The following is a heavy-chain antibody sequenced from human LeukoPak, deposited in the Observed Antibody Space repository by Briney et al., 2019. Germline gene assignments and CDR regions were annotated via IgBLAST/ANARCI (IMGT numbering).Heavy chain of an antibody. CDR1: GFTFSSYG. Sequence: GGSLRLSCAASGFTFSSYGMHWVRQAPGKGLEWVAVIWFDGSNKYYADSVRGRFTISRDNSKNTLYLQMNSLRAEDTAVYYCAKVDPDYVYYYYGMDVWGQGTTVTVSS. V-gene: IGHV3-30*02. CDR2: IWFDGSNK. J-gene: IGHJ6*02. D-gene: IGHD3-10*02. CDR3: AKVDPDYVYYYYGMDV.